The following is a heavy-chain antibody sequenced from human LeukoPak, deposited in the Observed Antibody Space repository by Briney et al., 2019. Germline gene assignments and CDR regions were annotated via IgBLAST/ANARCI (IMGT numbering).Heavy chain of an antibody. J-gene: IGHJ6*02. Sequence: GSLSLSCAASGFPFSSYAMSWVRQAPGKGLEWVSAISGSGGSTYYADSVKGRFTISKDNSKNTLYLQMNSLRAEDTAVYYCAKRITMFGVLHLYGMDVWGQGTTATVSS. CDR3: AKRITMFGVLHLYGMDV. CDR1: GFPFSSYA. V-gene: IGHV3-23*01. CDR2: ISGSGGST. D-gene: IGHD3-3*01.